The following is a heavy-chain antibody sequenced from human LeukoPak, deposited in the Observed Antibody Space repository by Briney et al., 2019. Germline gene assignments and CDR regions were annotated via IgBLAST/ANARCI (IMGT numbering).Heavy chain of an antibody. V-gene: IGHV3-11*05. Sequence: GGSLRLSCAADGFTFSDYYMSWIRQAPGKGLEWVVYISGTTIYTDYADSVKGRFTISRDNAENSLYLQMNSLRADDTAVYYCARDRGHYGSGSYYADFWGQGTLVTVSS. CDR1: GFTFSDYY. D-gene: IGHD3-10*01. J-gene: IGHJ4*02. CDR2: ISGTTIYT. CDR3: ARDRGHYGSGSYYADF.